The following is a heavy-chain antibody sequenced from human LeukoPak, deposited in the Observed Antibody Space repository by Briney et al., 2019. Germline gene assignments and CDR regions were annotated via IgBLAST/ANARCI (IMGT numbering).Heavy chain of an antibody. V-gene: IGHV5-51*01. CDR1: GYSFTSYW. Sequence: GESLKISCKGSGYSFTSYWIGWVRQMPGKGLEWMGIIYPGDSDTSYSPSFQGQVTISADKSIGTAYLQWSSLKASDTAMYYCARQTPVDTAMVTSMDYWGQGTLVTVSS. CDR2: IYPGDSDT. CDR3: ARQTPVDTAMVTSMDY. D-gene: IGHD5-18*01. J-gene: IGHJ4*02.